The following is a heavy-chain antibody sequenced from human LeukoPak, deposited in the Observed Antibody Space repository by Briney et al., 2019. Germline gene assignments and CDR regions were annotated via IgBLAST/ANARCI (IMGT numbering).Heavy chain of an antibody. Sequence: GASVKVSCTASGYIFTNYYMHWVRQAPGHGLEWMGTINPSGGSTTYAQKFQGRVTMTRDTSTSTVYMELSSLRSEDTAVYYCARVGGYSYGYVIDYWGQGTLVTVSS. D-gene: IGHD5-18*01. V-gene: IGHV1-46*01. CDR3: ARVGGYSYGYVIDY. CDR1: GYIFTNYY. CDR2: INPSGGST. J-gene: IGHJ4*02.